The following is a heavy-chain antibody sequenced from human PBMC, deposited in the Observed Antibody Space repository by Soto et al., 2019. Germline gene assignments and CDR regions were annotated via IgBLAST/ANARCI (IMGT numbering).Heavy chain of an antibody. CDR3: ARDTVTTSIYYGMEV. D-gene: IGHD4-4*01. J-gene: IGHJ6*02. CDR2: RWYDGSNK. Sequence: GGSLRLSCAASGFTFSSYGMHCVRQAPGKGLERVAVRWYDGSNKYYADSVNGRFTISRDNSKNTLYLQMNSLRAEYTAVYYCARDTVTTSIYYGMEVWGQGTTVTVSS. V-gene: IGHV3-33*01. CDR1: GFTFSSYG.